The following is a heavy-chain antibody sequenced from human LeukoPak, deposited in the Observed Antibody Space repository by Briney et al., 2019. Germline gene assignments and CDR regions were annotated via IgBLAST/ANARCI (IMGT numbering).Heavy chain of an antibody. J-gene: IGHJ4*02. CDR1: GGSISSGGYY. D-gene: IGHD3-22*01. Sequence: PSETLSLTCTVSGGSISSGGYYWRWIRQHPGKGLEWIGYIYYSGSTYYNPSLKSRVTISVDTSKNQFSLKLSSVTAADTAVYYCARSHYDSSGSSSPQFDYWGQGTLVTVSS. CDR2: IYYSGST. V-gene: IGHV4-31*03. CDR3: ARSHYDSSGSSSPQFDY.